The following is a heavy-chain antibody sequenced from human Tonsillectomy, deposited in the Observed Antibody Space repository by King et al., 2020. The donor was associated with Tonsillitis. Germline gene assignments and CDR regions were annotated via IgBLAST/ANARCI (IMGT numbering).Heavy chain of an antibody. V-gene: IGHV3-23*03. CDR2: FYSGGSST. J-gene: IGHJ6*02. D-gene: IGHD3-9*01. Sequence: VQLVESGGGLVQPGGSLRLSCAASGFTFSSYAMSWVRQAPGKGLEWVSVFYSGGSSTYYAGSVKGRITISRDNSKNTLYLQMNSLRAEDTAVYYCEMVFDWLSNYGMDVWGQGTTRTVSS. CDR3: EMVFDWLSNYGMDV. CDR1: GFTFSSYA.